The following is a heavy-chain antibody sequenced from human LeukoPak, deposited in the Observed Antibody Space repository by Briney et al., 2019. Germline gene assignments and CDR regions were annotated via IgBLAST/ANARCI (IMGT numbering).Heavy chain of an antibody. V-gene: IGHV1-18*01. CDR1: GYTFTSYG. CDR2: ISAYNGNT. J-gene: IGHJ6*02. CDR3: ARDSAAYCGGDCYPYHYGMDV. D-gene: IGHD2-21*02. Sequence: ASVKVSCKASGYTFTSYGISWVRQAPGQGLEWMGWISAYNGNTNYAQKLQGRVTMTTDTSTSTAYMELRSLRSDDTAVYYCARDSAAYCGGDCYPYHYGMDVWGQGTTVTVSS.